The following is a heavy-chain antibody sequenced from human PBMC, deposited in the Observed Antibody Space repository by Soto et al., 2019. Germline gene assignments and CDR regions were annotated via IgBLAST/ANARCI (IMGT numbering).Heavy chain of an antibody. CDR2: IYYSGST. D-gene: IGHD1-1*01. CDR3: ARAPWKGLTASSFAFDI. Sequence: SETLSLTCTVSGGSISSYYWSWIRQPPGKGLEWIGYIYYSGSTNYNPSLKSRVTISVDTSKNQFSLKLSSVTAADTAAYYCARAPWKGLTASSFAFDIWGQGTMVTVSS. CDR1: GGSISSYY. V-gene: IGHV4-59*01. J-gene: IGHJ3*02.